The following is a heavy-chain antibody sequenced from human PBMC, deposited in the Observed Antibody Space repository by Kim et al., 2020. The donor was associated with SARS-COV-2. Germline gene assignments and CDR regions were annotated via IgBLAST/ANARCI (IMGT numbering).Heavy chain of an antibody. CDR2: IGSSSSYI. D-gene: IGHD1-26*01. Sequence: GGSLRLSCAASGFTFSNYSRNWVRQAPGKGLEWVSSIGSSSSYIYYADTVKGRFTISRDNAKNSLLLQMNSPRAEDTAVYYCARGEGDVWGQGTTVTVSS. CDR1: GFTFSNYS. CDR3: ARGEGDV. V-gene: IGHV3-21*01. J-gene: IGHJ6*01.